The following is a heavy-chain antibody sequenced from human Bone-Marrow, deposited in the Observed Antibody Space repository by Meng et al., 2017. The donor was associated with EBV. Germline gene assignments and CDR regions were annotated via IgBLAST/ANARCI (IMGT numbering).Heavy chain of an antibody. CDR1: GYTFTNYE. D-gene: IGHD2-15*01. Sequence: QVQLVQSGAEVKKAGASVKVSCKASGYTFTNYEINWVRQAPGQGLEWIGWMNPNSGNTGSEQKFQGRVTLTRNTSISTAYMELSSLSFEDTAVYYCARARVASDGRGFDSWGQGTLVTVSS. CDR3: ARARVASDGRGFDS. V-gene: IGHV1-8*01. J-gene: IGHJ4*02. CDR2: MNPNSGNT.